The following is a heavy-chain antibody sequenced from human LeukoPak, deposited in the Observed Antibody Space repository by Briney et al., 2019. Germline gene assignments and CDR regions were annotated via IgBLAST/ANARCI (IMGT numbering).Heavy chain of an antibody. V-gene: IGHV3-30-3*01. J-gene: IGHJ4*02. CDR2: ISYDGNEK. CDR3: ARHRIAAAVAFYFDS. CDR1: GFTPDSYA. D-gene: IGHD6-13*01. Sequence: GGSLRLSCVASGFTPDSYAMNWVRQAPGKGLEWVALISYDGNEKYYADSVQGRFTISRDNSMNTLNLHMNSLKTEDTAVYYCARHRIAAAVAFYFDSWGQGALVAVSS.